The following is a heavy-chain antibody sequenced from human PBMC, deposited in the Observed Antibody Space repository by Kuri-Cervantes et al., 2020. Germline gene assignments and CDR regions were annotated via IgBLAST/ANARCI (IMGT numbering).Heavy chain of an antibody. CDR3: AREVVVVPAASWDYYYYYGMDV. D-gene: IGHD2-2*01. CDR1: RYTFSSYA. J-gene: IGHJ6*02. V-gene: IGHV3-74*01. Sequence: GGSLRLSCAASRYTFSSYAMNWVRQAPGKGLVWVSRINSDGSSTSYADSVKGRFTISRDNAKNTLYLQTNSLRAEDTAVYYCAREVVVVPAASWDYYYYYGMDVWGQGTTVTVSS. CDR2: INSDGSST.